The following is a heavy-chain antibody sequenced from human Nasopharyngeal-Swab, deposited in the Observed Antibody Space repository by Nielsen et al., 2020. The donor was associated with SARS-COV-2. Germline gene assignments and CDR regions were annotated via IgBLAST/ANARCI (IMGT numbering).Heavy chain of an antibody. D-gene: IGHD2/OR15-2a*01. CDR2: IVGSGDISGSGGNT. J-gene: IGHJ4*02. Sequence: GESLKISCAASGFTFDDYTMHWVRQAPGKGLEWVAAIVGSGDISGSGGNTYYADSVKGRFTISRDNSKNTLSLQMNSLRAEDTAVYYCAKDLRGPYFFWGQGTLVTVSS. V-gene: IGHV3-23*01. CDR3: AKDLRGPYFF. CDR1: GFTFDDYT.